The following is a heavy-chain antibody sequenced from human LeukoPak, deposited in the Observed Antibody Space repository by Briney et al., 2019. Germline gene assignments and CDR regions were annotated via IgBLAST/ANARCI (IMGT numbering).Heavy chain of an antibody. D-gene: IGHD1-26*01. CDR3: ARAVIARYYYYGMDV. J-gene: IGHJ6*02. Sequence: PSETLSLTCTVSGGSISSYYWSWIRQPPRKGLEWIGYIYYSGSTNYNPSLKSRVTISVDTSKNQFSLKLSSVTAADTAVYYCARAVIARYYYYGMDVWGQGTTVTVSS. V-gene: IGHV4-59*01. CDR1: GGSISSYY. CDR2: IYYSGST.